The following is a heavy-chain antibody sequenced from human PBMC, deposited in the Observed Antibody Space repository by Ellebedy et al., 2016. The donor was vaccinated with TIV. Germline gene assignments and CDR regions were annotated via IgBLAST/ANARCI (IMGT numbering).Heavy chain of an antibody. J-gene: IGHJ4*02. D-gene: IGHD4-17*01. CDR2: TKQDGSEK. CDR3: ARGYGDYEYGLEY. CDR1: GFTFSTYW. V-gene: IGHV3-7*01. Sequence: GESLKISCAASGFTFSTYWMGWVRQAAGKGLEWVANTKQDGSEKYYVDSVMGRFTISRDNAKNSLYLQMNSLRAEDTAVYYCARGYGDYEYGLEYWGQGNLVTVSS.